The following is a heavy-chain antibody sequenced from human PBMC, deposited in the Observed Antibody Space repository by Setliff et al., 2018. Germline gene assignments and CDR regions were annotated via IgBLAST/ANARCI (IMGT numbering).Heavy chain of an antibody. J-gene: IGHJ5*02. CDR2: ISGYNGNT. Sequence: ASVKVSCKVSGYTLTELSMHWVRQAPGQGLEWMGWISGYNGNTNYAQKIQGRVTMTTDTSTSTAYMELSSLRSEDTALYYCARYNWNTNWFDPWGQGTLVTVSS. CDR3: ARYNWNTNWFDP. V-gene: IGHV1-18*01. CDR1: GYTLTELS. D-gene: IGHD1-20*01.